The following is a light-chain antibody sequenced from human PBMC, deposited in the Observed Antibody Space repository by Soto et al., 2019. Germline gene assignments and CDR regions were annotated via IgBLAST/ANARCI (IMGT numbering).Light chain of an antibody. V-gene: IGKV3-20*01. CDR2: DAS. CDR1: RSVGNNY. J-gene: IGKJ4*01. CDR3: QQYAYSPLN. Sequence: EIVLTQSPGTLSLSPGERATLSCRASRSVGNNYLAWYQQRPAQAPNLLIYDASSRATGIPDRFSGSGSGTDFTLTITRLEPEDSAMYYCQQYAYSPLNFGGGTKVEIK.